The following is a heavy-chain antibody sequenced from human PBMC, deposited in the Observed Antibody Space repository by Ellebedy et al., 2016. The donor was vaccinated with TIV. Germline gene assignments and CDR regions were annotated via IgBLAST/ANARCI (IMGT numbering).Heavy chain of an antibody. CDR1: GFTFNSYW. J-gene: IGHJ3*02. Sequence: GESLKISCAASGFTFNSYWMTWVRQAPGKGLEWVVNINQDGSDKYYVDSLKGRFTISRDNAKNSLYLQMNSLRGEDTAVYYCATDGSYGDYRSPTHAFVMWGQGTLVTVSS. D-gene: IGHD4-17*01. CDR2: INQDGSDK. V-gene: IGHV3-7*01. CDR3: ATDGSYGDYRSPTHAFVM.